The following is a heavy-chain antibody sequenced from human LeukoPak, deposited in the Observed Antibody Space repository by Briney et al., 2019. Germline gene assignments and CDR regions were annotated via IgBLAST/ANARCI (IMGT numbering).Heavy chain of an antibody. D-gene: IGHD6-19*01. CDR1: GSTFSSYA. CDR3: AKGMEGAVDTYFDY. CDR2: ISGSGGST. Sequence: PGGSLRLSCAASGSTFSSYAMSWVRQAPGKGLEWVSAISGSGGSTYYADSVKGRFTISRDNSKNTLYLQMNSLRAEDTTVYYCAKGMEGAVDTYFDYWGQGTLVTVSS. V-gene: IGHV3-23*01. J-gene: IGHJ4*02.